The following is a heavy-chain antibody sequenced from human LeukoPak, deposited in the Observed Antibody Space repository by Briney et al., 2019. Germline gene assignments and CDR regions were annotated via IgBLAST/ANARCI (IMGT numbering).Heavy chain of an antibody. CDR2: INWNGGST. CDR1: GFTFDDYG. J-gene: IGHJ5*02. CDR3: AKEGIAAAGTDWFDP. D-gene: IGHD6-13*01. Sequence: GGSLRLSCAASGFTFDDYGMSWVRQAPGKGLKWVSGINWNGGSTGYADSVKGRFTISRDNAKNSLYLQMNSLRAEDTALYYCAKEGIAAAGTDWFDPWGQGTLVTVSS. V-gene: IGHV3-20*04.